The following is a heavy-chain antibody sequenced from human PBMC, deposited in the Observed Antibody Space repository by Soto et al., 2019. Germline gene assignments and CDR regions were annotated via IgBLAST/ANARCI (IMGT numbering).Heavy chain of an antibody. CDR2: VYYSGST. Sequence: PSETLCLTCTVSGASISSYYGSWIRQPPGKGLEWIGYVYYSGSTNYNPSLKSRVTISVDTSKNQFSLKLSSVTAADTAVYYCTRDFTWGRVSGWFDPWGQGTLVTVSS. J-gene: IGHJ5*02. CDR1: GASISSYY. V-gene: IGHV4-59*01. CDR3: TRDFTWGRVSGWFDP. D-gene: IGHD3-16*01.